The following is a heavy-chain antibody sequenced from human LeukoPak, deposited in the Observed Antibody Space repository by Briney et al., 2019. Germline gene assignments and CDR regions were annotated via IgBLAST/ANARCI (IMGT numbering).Heavy chain of an antibody. D-gene: IGHD1-26*01. CDR3: ATDYPSGSYDFFAFDI. CDR1: GYTFTSYA. Sequence: GASVKVSCKASGYTFTSYAMHWVRQAPGQRLEWMGWINAGNGNTKYSQEFQGRVTITRDTSASAVYMELSSLRSDDMAVYYCATDYPSGSYDFFAFDIWGQGTMVTVSS. V-gene: IGHV1-3*03. J-gene: IGHJ3*02. CDR2: INAGNGNT.